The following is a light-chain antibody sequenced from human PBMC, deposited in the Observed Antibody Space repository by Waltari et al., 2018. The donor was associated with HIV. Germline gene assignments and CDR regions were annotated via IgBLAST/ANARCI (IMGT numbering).Light chain of an antibody. CDR2: DAS. J-gene: IGKJ3*01. Sequence: DTQMTQSPSSLSASIGDRITITCRASQNTYKFLSWYQQKSGKAPNLLIYDASSLQSGVPSRFSGSGSGTEFTLTISSLQVEDFATYYCLQSFTAPLTFGPGTKLDIK. CDR3: LQSFTAPLT. V-gene: IGKV1-39*01. CDR1: QNTYKF.